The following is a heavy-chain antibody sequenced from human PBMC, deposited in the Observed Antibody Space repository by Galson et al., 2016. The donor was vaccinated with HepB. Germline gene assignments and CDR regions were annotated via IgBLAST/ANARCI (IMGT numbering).Heavy chain of an antibody. CDR3: ARLSPAWGYGKIDY. CDR1: GGSFIGGSFIDYD. CDR2: VSHSGKT. V-gene: IGHV4-34*01. J-gene: IGHJ4*01. D-gene: IGHD5-12*01. Sequence: SETLSLTCAVSGGSFIGGSFIDYDWSWIRQTPGKGLEWIGDVSHSGKTKYNPSLNSRVTISIDTSKNQFSLRLNSVTAADTAVYYCARLSPAWGYGKIDYWCRATLVTFSS.